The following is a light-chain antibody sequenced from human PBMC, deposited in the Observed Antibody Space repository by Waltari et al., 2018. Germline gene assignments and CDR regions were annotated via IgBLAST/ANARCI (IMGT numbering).Light chain of an antibody. Sequence: EIVLTQSPGTLSLSPGEGVTLSCRASQTVTSNYLAWYQQKPGQAPRLLIYNTFTRATGIPDGFSGSGSGTDFTLTISRLEPEDFAVYYCQQYGSSPRTFGQGTKLEIK. CDR2: NTF. CDR1: QTVTSNY. J-gene: IGKJ2*01. V-gene: IGKV3-20*01. CDR3: QQYGSSPRT.